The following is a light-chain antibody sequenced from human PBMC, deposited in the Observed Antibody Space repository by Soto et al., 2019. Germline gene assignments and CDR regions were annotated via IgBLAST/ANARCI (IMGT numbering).Light chain of an antibody. J-gene: IGKJ4*01. Sequence: DIQMTQSPSSLSASVGDRVTITCRASQSISSYLNGYQQKPGKAPTLLIYAAYSLQSGVPSRFSGSGSGTDCTLLISSLQHEDFSTYYCQQSYSTPLTFDGGTKVELK. CDR3: QQSYSTPLT. V-gene: IGKV1-39*01. CDR2: AAY. CDR1: QSISSY.